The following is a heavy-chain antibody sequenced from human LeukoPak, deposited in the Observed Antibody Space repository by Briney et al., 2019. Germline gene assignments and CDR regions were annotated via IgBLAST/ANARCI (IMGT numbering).Heavy chain of an antibody. V-gene: IGHV1-2*02. Sequence: GASVKVSCKASGYTFTSYGISWVRQAPGQGLEWMGWINPNSGGTNYAQKFQGRVTMTRDTSISTAYMELSRLRSDDTAVYYCARAYSGYDYDYWGQGTLVTVSS. CDR3: ARAYSGYDYDY. D-gene: IGHD5-12*01. CDR1: GYTFTSYG. CDR2: INPNSGGT. J-gene: IGHJ4*02.